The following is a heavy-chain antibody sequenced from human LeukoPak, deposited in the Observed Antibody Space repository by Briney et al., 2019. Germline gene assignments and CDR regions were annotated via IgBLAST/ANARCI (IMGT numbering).Heavy chain of an antibody. V-gene: IGHV3-23*01. Sequence: GGSLRLSCGASGLTVSSYAMSWVRQAPGKGLEWVSTIIGSAVNTYYADSVKGRITISRDDSKNTVYLQMNSLRAEDTAVYSCAKYTSGTSYRGLDQWGQGTLVTVSS. J-gene: IGHJ4*02. CDR1: GLTVSSYA. CDR2: IIGSAVNT. CDR3: AKYTSGTSYRGLDQ. D-gene: IGHD3-10*01.